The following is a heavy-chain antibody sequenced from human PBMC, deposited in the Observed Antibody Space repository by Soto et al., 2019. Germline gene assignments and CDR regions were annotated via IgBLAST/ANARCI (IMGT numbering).Heavy chain of an antibody. CDR3: ATELDYYDSSGYSPGAFDI. J-gene: IGHJ3*02. CDR2: ISAYNGNT. CDR1: GYTFTSYG. Sequence: ASVKVSCKASGYTFTSYGISWVRQAPGQGLEWMGWISAYNGNTNYAQKLQGRVTMTTDTYTSTANMELRSLRSDDTAVYSCATELDYYDSSGYSPGAFDIWGQGTMVTVSS. D-gene: IGHD3-22*01. V-gene: IGHV1-18*01.